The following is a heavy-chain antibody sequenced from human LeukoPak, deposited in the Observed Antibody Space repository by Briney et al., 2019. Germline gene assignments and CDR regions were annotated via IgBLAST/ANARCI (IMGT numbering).Heavy chain of an antibody. Sequence: GGSLRLSCAASGFTFSSYSMNWVRQAPGKGLEWVSYISSSSSTIYYADSVKGRFTISRDNAKNSLYLQMNSLRAEDTAVYYCATLTLSVTLGYWGQGTLVTVSS. D-gene: IGHD4-17*01. J-gene: IGHJ4*02. V-gene: IGHV3-48*01. CDR1: GFTFSSYS. CDR2: ISSSSSTI. CDR3: ATLTLSVTLGY.